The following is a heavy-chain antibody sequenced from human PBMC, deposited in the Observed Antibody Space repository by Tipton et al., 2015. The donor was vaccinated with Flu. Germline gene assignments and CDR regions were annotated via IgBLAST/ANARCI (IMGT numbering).Heavy chain of an antibody. CDR2: VYHGGTT. Sequence: TLSLTCSVSGDSIGSDYYWAWIRQPPGKGLEWLGCVYHGGTTYYNPSLKSRVAISLDTFKNQFSLKLTSVTAADTAVYYCATTTYFYGSGSHDYWGQGTLVTVSS. J-gene: IGHJ4*02. CDR3: ATTTYFYGSGSHDY. D-gene: IGHD3-10*01. V-gene: IGHV4-38-2*01. CDR1: GDSIGSDYY.